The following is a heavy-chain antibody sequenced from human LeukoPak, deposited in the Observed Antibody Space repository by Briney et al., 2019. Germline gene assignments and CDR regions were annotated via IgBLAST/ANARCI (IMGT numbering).Heavy chain of an antibody. CDR1: GFTFSSYS. D-gene: IGHD3-9*01. Sequence: GGSPKLSCAASGFTFSSYSMNWVRQAPGKGLEWVSSISSSSSYIYYADSVKGRFTISRDNAKNSLYLQMNSLRAEDTAVYYCAREEDYDINYWGQGTLVTVSS. V-gene: IGHV3-21*01. CDR2: ISSSSSYI. J-gene: IGHJ4*02. CDR3: AREEDYDINY.